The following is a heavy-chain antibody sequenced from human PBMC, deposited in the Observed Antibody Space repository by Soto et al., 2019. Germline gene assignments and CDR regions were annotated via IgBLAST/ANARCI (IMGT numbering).Heavy chain of an antibody. CDR2: IHHSGST. Sequence: QVQLQESGPGLVKPSGTLSLTYAVSGGSIGTDNWWTWVRQPPGKGLEWIGEIHHSGSTNYNPSLMSRVSTSVDKSKNQFSLKLSSVTAADTAVYYCARGYGLDVWGQGTAVTVSS. J-gene: IGHJ6*02. V-gene: IGHV4-4*02. CDR1: GGSIGTDNW. CDR3: ARGYGLDV.